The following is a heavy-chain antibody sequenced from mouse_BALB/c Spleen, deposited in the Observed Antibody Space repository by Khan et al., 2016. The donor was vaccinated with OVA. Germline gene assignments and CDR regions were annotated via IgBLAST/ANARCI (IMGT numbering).Heavy chain of an antibody. J-gene: IGHJ2*01. V-gene: IGHV5-12-1*01. CDR1: GFAFSSYD. CDR3: ARSVYGYFDY. Sequence: DVHLVESGGGLVKPGGSLKLSCAASGFAFSSYDMSWVRQTPEKRLEWVAYISSGGGSTYYPDTVKGRFTISRDNAKNTLYLQMSSLKSEDTAMYYCARSVYGYFDYWGQGTTLTVSS. CDR2: ISSGGGST. D-gene: IGHD2-10*02.